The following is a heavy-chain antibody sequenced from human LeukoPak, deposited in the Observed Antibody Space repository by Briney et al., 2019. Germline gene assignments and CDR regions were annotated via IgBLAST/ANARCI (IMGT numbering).Heavy chain of an antibody. CDR2: I. Sequence: TGRSLRLSCAASGVIFSTYSMSWVRQAPGKGLEWVSSIKGRLTISRDNAKNSLYLQIYSLRAQDTAVYYCARDTRFGALYDSSYHGMDVWGKGTTVTVSS. CDR1: GVIFSTYS. J-gene: IGHJ6*04. D-gene: IGHD3-10*01. CDR3: ARDTRFGALYDSSYHGMDV. V-gene: IGHV3-21*01.